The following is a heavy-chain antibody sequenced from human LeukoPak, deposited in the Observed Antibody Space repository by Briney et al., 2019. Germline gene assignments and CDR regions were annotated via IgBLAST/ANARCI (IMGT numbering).Heavy chain of an antibody. V-gene: IGHV3-23*01. CDR2: ISGSGGST. Sequence: PGGSLRLSCAASGFTFSSYAMSWVRQAPGKGLEWVSAISGSGGSTYYADSVKGRFTISRGNSKNTLYLQMNSLRAEDTAVYYCAKSCTSCYRTFDYWGQGTLVTVSS. D-gene: IGHD2-2*01. CDR3: AKSCTSCYRTFDY. J-gene: IGHJ4*02. CDR1: GFTFSSYA.